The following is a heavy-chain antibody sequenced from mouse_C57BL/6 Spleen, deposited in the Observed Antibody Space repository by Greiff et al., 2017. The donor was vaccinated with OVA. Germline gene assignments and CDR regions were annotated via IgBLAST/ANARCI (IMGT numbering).Heavy chain of an antibody. CDR1: GYTFTDYY. CDR2: IYPGSGNT. J-gene: IGHJ3*01. Sequence: QVQLQQSGAELVRPGASVKLSCKASGYTFTDYYINWVKQRPGQGLEWIARIYPGSGNTYYNEKFKGKATLTAEKSSSTAYMQLSSLTSEDSAVYFCARDGYDGWFGYWGQRALVTVSA. V-gene: IGHV1-76*01. D-gene: IGHD2-2*01. CDR3: ARDGYDGWFGY.